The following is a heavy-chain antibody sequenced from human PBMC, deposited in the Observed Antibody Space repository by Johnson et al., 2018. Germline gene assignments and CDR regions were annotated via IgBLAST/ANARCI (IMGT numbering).Heavy chain of an antibody. D-gene: IGHD6-19*01. CDR3: VEGGAVADLAHYMDV. CDR1: GGSISSRSYY. CDR2: IYYSGST. J-gene: IGHJ6*03. V-gene: IGHV4-39*03. Sequence: QVQLQESGPGLVKPSETLSLTCTVSGGSISSRSYYWGWIRQPPGKGLEWIGRIYYSGSTYYNPSLKSRVTISLDTSKNQFSLELGSVTPADTAVYYLVEGGAVADLAHYMDVWGKGTTVTVSS.